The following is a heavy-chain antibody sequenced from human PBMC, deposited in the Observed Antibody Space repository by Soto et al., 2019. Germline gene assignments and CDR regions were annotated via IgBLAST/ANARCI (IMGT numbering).Heavy chain of an antibody. CDR1: GFTLSDYY. CDR3: VRILGTLLIGPNWFDP. Sequence: PGGSLRPSCAASGFTLSDYYMTWIRQGPGKGLEWVSHISNFDTKSYSDSVKGRFTISRDNAKNSLFLQMNSLRAEDTAVYYCVRILGTLLIGPNWFDPWGQGTLVTVSS. D-gene: IGHD2-15*01. V-gene: IGHV3-11*01. CDR2: ISNFDTK. J-gene: IGHJ5*02.